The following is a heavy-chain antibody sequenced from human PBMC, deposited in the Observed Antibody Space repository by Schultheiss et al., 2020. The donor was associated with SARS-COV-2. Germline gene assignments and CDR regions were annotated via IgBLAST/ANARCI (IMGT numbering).Heavy chain of an antibody. D-gene: IGHD3-22*01. CDR3: ARDKRNYYDSSGYYGD. CDR1: GGSISSGGYY. V-gene: IGHV4-31*03. J-gene: IGHJ4*02. Sequence: SETLSLTCTVSGGSISSGGYYWSWIRQHPGKGLEWIGYIYYSGSTYYNPSLKSRVTISVDKSKNRFSLKLSSVTAADTAVYYCARDKRNYYDSSGYYGDWGQGTLVTVSS. CDR2: IYYSGST.